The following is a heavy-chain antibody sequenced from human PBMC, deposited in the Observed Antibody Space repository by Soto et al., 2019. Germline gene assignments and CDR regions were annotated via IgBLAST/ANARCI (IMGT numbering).Heavy chain of an antibody. Sequence: QVHLVESGGGVVQPGGSLRLSCVASGFTFSRYAMHWVRQAPGQGLEWVAVISRDGSSKYYGDSVKGRFTVSRDNSNNTLYLSMTSLRPDGTAVFYCARSRNGAVPDSINFWGQGTLVTVSS. CDR1: GFTFSRYA. J-gene: IGHJ4*02. CDR2: ISRDGSSK. D-gene: IGHD2-8*01. CDR3: ARSRNGAVPDSINF. V-gene: IGHV3-30-3*01.